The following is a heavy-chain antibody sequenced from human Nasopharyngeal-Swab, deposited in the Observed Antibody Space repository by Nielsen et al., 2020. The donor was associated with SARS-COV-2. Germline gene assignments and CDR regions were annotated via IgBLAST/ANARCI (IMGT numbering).Heavy chain of an antibody. D-gene: IGHD2/OR15-2a*01. J-gene: IGHJ4*02. Sequence: GGSLRLSCAASGFTLSPYWMTWVRQAPGKGLEWVANVKQDGTEKYFVDSVKGRFTISRDNAKNSLYLHMNSLRAEGTAVYYCARDEILDYWGQGTLVTVSS. V-gene: IGHV3-7*01. CDR2: VKQDGTEK. CDR1: GFTLSPYW. CDR3: ARDEILDY.